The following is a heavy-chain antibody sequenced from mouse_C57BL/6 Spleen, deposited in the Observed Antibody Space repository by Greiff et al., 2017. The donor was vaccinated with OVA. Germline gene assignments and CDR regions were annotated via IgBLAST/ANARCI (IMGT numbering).Heavy chain of an antibody. CDR1: GYAFSSSW. Sequence: QVQLQQSGPELVKPGASVKISCKASGYAFSSSWMNWVKQRPGKGLEWIGRIYPGDGDTNYNGKFKGKATLTADKSSSTAYMQLSSLTSEDSAVYCCARENDGYYPAWYFDVWGTGTTVTVSS. D-gene: IGHD2-3*01. J-gene: IGHJ1*03. CDR3: ARENDGYYPAWYFDV. V-gene: IGHV1-82*01. CDR2: IYPGDGDT.